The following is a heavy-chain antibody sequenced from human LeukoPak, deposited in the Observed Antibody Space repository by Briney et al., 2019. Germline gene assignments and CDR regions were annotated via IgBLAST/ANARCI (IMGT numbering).Heavy chain of an antibody. V-gene: IGHV5-10-1*01. CDR3: ARLRKEDFDWLPRDFDY. CDR1: GYSFTSYW. D-gene: IGHD3-9*01. Sequence: PGESLKISCKGSGYSFTSYWISWVRPMPGKGLEWMGRIDPSDSYTNYSPSFQGHVTISADKSISTAYLQWSSLKASDTAMYYCARLRKEDFDWLPRDFDYWGQGTLVTVSS. CDR2: IDPSDSYT. J-gene: IGHJ4*02.